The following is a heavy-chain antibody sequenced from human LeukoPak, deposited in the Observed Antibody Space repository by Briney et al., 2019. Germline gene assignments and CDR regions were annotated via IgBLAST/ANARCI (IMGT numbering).Heavy chain of an antibody. V-gene: IGHV3-74*01. CDR2: INSDGSST. CDR3: AKGPDYSDYAGFDY. Sequence: PGGSLRHTLAASGFTFSSYWSHWVRHAPGKGLVWVSRINSDGSSTSYADSVKGRFTISRDNAKNTLYLQMNSLRAEDTAVYYCAKGPDYSDYAGFDYWGQGTVVTVSS. CDR1: GFTFSSYW. J-gene: IGHJ4*02. D-gene: IGHD4-11*01.